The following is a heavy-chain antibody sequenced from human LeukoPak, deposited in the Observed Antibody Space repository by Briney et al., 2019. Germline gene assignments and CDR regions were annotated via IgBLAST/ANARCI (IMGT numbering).Heavy chain of an antibody. D-gene: IGHD3-10*01. CDR2: IKRKTDGGTT. V-gene: IGHV3-15*01. Sequence: GGSLRLSCAASGLTFSDAWMSWVRQAPGKGLEWVGRIKRKTDGGTTDYAAPVKGGFTISRDDSKNALYLQMNSLKTEDTAVYYCTRPGYGSGSYYQSGLDGMDVWGQGTTVTVSS. J-gene: IGHJ6*02. CDR3: TRPGYGSGSYYQSGLDGMDV. CDR1: GLTFSDAW.